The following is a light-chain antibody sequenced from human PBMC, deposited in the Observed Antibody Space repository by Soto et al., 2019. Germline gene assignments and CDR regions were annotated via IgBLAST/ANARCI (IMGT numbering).Light chain of an antibody. V-gene: IGKV1-9*01. CDR2: AAS. Sequence: IQLTQTPSSLSASVGDSVTITCRASQGISRYLSWYQQKPGRAPKLLISAASTLQSGVPARFSGSGSGTDFTLSITSLQPEDFATYYCQQLNTFPVTFGGGTKVDI. CDR1: QGISRY. CDR3: QQLNTFPVT. J-gene: IGKJ4*01.